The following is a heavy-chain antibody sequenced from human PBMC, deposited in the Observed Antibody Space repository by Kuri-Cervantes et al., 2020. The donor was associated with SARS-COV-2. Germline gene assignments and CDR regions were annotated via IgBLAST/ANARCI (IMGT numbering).Heavy chain of an antibody. CDR1: GYSISSGYY. D-gene: IGHD4/OR15-4a*01. V-gene: IGHV4-61*01. J-gene: IGHJ5*02. CDR2: IYYSGST. CDR3: ARDPNANHNNWFDP. Sequence: SETLSLTCAVSGYSISSGYYWGWIRQPPGKGLEWIGYIYYSGSTNYNPSLKGRVTISVDTSKNQFSLKLRSVTAADTAVYYCARDPNANHNNWFDPWGQGTLVTVSS.